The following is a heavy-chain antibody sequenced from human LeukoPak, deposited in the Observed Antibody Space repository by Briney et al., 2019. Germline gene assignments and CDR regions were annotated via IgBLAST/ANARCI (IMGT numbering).Heavy chain of an antibody. Sequence: GESLKISCKGSGYRFTNHWIAWVRQAPGKGLELMGSIYPGDSDTRYSPSFQGQVTISADESITTAYLQWSTLMPSDTAIYYCTRQGVYYSDSSAFYYWGQGTLVTVSS. CDR3: TRQGVYYSDSSAFYY. CDR1: GYRFTNHW. V-gene: IGHV5-51*01. J-gene: IGHJ4*02. CDR2: IYPGDSDT. D-gene: IGHD3-22*01.